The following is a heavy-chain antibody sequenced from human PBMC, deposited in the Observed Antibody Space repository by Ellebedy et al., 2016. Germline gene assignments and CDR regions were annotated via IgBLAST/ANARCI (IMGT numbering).Heavy chain of an antibody. Sequence: GGSLRLXXAGSGFTFSSFGMHWVRQAPGKGLEWMAFISYDGSNEYIADSLKGRLTISRDNSKNTLYLQVNSLRAEDTAVYYCAKDLEQMATLGFWGQGTLVSVSS. J-gene: IGHJ4*02. D-gene: IGHD5-24*01. CDR2: ISYDGSNE. CDR1: GFTFSSFG. V-gene: IGHV3-30*18. CDR3: AKDLEQMATLGF.